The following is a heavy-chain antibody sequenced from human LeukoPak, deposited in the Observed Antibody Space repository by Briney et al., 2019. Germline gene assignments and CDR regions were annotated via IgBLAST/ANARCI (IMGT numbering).Heavy chain of an antibody. CDR1: GFTFSSYG. Sequence: GGSLRLSCAASGFTFSSYGMHWVRQAPGKGREWVAVISYDGSNKYYADSVKGRFTISRDNSKNTLYLQMNSLRAEDTAVYYCAKELAVAAPAFDYWGQGTLVTVSS. J-gene: IGHJ4*02. CDR2: ISYDGSNK. CDR3: AKELAVAAPAFDY. D-gene: IGHD6-19*01. V-gene: IGHV3-30*18.